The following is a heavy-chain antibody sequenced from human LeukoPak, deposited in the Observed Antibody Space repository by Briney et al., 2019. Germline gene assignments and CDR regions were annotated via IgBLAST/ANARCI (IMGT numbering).Heavy chain of an antibody. CDR1: GFSFGDYA. V-gene: IGHV3-9*03. CDR3: AKDRAGLGAGRSYAFDV. D-gene: IGHD1-26*01. CDR2: VNWNSAYI. J-gene: IGHJ3*01. Sequence: GGSLRLSCAAPGFSFGDYAMHWVRQAPGKGLEWVAGVNWNSAYIGYGDSMKGRVTIYRDNAKKSLYLQMNGLRVEDMALYYCAKDRAGLGAGRSYAFDVWGQGTMVTVSS.